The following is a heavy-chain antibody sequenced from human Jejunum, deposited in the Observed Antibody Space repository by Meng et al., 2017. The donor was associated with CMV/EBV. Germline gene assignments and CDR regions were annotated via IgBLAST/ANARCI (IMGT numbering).Heavy chain of an antibody. CDR2: IYGDI. Sequence: CEASGFTFSGHWMHWVRQAPGKGLEWVSRIYGDISYADFVKGRFTISRDNAKNSLYLQMNTLRVEDTALYYCARGEYELLFGAFDVWGQGTMVTVSS. CDR1: GFTFSGHW. V-gene: IGHV3-74*01. J-gene: IGHJ3*01. CDR3: ARGEYELLFGAFDV. D-gene: IGHD3-10*01.